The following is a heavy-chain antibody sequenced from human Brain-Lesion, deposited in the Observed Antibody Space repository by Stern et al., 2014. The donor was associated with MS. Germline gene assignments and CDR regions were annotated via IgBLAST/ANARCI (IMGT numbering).Heavy chain of an antibody. V-gene: IGHV4-31*03. D-gene: IGHD3-22*01. J-gene: IGHJ4*02. CDR3: ARGARYSDSSGYYFYFDY. CDR1: GGSINSGGYY. CDR2: FYYTGSA. Sequence: VQLVESGPGLVKPSQTLPLTCTVSGGSINSGGYYWSRIRQYPGQGLVWIGYFYYTGSAYSDPSLNSRLSMSIDTSKNQFSLNLNSVTAADTAVYYCARGARYSDSSGYYFYFDYWGQGTLVTVSS.